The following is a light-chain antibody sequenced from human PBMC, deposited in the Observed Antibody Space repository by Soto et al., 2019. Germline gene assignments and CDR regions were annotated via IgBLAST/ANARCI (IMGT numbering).Light chain of an antibody. CDR2: DVS. CDR1: SSDVGGYNY. CDR3: SSYTSSSKV. J-gene: IGLJ1*01. Sequence: QSVLTQPASVSGSPGQSITISCTGTSSDVGGYNYVSWYQQHPGKAPKLMIYDVSNRPSGVSNRFSGSKSGNTASLTISGLQAEDEAEYYCSSYTSSSKVFGTGTKVTDL. V-gene: IGLV2-14*01.